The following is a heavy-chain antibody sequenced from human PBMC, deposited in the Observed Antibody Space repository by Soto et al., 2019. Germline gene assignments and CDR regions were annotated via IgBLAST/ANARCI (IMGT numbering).Heavy chain of an antibody. V-gene: IGHV4-31*03. CDR1: GGSISSGGYY. Sequence: SETLSLTCTVSGGSISSGGYYWSWIRQHPGKGLEWIGYIYYSGSTYYNPSLKSRVTISVDTSKNQFSLKLSSVTAADTAVYYCARDGTENENYYYCYMDVWGKGTTVTVSS. J-gene: IGHJ6*03. CDR2: IYYSGST. CDR3: ARDGTENENYYYCYMDV. D-gene: IGHD1-1*01.